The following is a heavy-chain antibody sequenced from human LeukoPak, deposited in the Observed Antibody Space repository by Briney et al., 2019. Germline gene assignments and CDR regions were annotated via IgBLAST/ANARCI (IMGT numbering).Heavy chain of an antibody. CDR2: IKSKTDGGTT. CDR1: GFTFSDAW. J-gene: IGHJ4*02. V-gene: IGHV3-15*01. CDR3: TTVGPYCTSTTCYVGYFDY. D-gene: IGHD2-2*01. Sequence: GGSLRLSCAASGFTFSDAWMSWVRQAPGKGPEWVGRIKSKTDGGTTDYAAAVKGRFTISRDDSSSTLYLQMSSLKTEDTGVYYCTTVGPYCTSTTCYVGYFDYWGQGSLVTVSS.